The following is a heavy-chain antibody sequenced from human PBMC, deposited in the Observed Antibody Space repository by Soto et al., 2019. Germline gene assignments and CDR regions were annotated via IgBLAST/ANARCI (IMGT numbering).Heavy chain of an antibody. CDR3: ARNMGYGDDRTLGY. V-gene: IGHV3-53*01. CDR1: GFSVSGHY. J-gene: IGHJ4*02. D-gene: IGHD4-17*01. Sequence: EVQVVESGGGLKQPGESLRLSCAASGFSVSGHYMSWVRQAPGKGLEWLSVIYSGGRGATYYADSVKGRFTTSRDSSKNTLYLEVNSLRDEDTAVYYCARNMGYGDDRTLGYWGQGTLVTVSS. CDR2: IYSGGRGAT.